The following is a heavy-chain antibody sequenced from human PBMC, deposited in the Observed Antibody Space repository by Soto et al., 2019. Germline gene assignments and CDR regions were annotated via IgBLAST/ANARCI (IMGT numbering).Heavy chain of an antibody. CDR2: IGAARDP. D-gene: IGHD3-22*01. CDR3: ARSLHYYDSSRYGMDV. CDR1: GFTFSDYD. Sequence: GGSLRLSCTASGFTFSDYDMHWVRQGSGKGLEWVSTIGAARDPYYTGSVKGRFTISRENARNSMFLQMNSVTVGDTAVYYCARSLHYYDSSRYGMDVWGQGTTVTVSS. V-gene: IGHV3-13*05. J-gene: IGHJ6*02.